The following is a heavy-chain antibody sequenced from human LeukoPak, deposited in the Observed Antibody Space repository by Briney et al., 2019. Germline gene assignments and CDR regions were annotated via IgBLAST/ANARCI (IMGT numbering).Heavy chain of an antibody. CDR3: ARATGPYSSSWYVPDAFDM. D-gene: IGHD6-13*01. J-gene: IGHJ3*02. V-gene: IGHV4-61*01. CDR1: GYSISSSYY. CDR2: IYYSGST. Sequence: SETLSLTCTVSGYSISSSYYWSWIRQPPGKGLEWIGYIYYSGSTNYNPSLKSRVTISIDTSKNQFSLKLSSVTAADTAVYYCARATGPYSSSWYVPDAFDMWGQGTMVTVSS.